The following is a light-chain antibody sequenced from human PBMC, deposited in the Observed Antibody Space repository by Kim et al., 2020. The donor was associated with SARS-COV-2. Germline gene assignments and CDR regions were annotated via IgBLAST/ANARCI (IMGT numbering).Light chain of an antibody. J-gene: IGLJ3*02. Sequence: RVTISCSGSSSNNGAGYDVHWYQQLPGTAPKLLIYVNTIRPSGVPDRFSGSKSGTSASLAITGLQAEDEADYYCQSYDSSLSGSVFGGGTQLTVL. CDR3: QSYDSSLSGSV. CDR2: VNT. CDR1: SSNNGAGYD. V-gene: IGLV1-40*01.